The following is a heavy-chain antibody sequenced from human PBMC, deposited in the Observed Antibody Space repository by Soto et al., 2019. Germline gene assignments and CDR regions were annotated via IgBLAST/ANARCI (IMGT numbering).Heavy chain of an antibody. V-gene: IGHV4-4*07. CDR1: GGSIHSYW. Sequence: LTCSVSGGSIHSYWWSWIRQPAGKGLEWIGRVYSSGTTDYNPSLNSRATLSVETSKNQFSLKLSSVTAADTAVYYCARDIGSYAYGEGYWGQGIQVTVSS. CDR2: VYSSGTT. CDR3: ARDIGSYAYGEGY. J-gene: IGHJ4*02. D-gene: IGHD3-10*01.